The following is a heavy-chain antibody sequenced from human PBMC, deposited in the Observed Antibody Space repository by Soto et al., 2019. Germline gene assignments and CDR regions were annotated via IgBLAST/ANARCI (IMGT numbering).Heavy chain of an antibody. Sequence: ATETLSLTCTVSGGSISSGGYYWSWIRQHPGKGLEWIGYIYYSGSTYYNPSLKSRVTISVDTSKNQFSLKLSSVTAADTAVYYCARDGMVRGVFDYWGQGTLVTVSS. CDR3: ARDGMVRGVFDY. D-gene: IGHD3-10*01. CDR2: IYYSGST. V-gene: IGHV4-31*03. J-gene: IGHJ4*02. CDR1: GGSISSGGYY.